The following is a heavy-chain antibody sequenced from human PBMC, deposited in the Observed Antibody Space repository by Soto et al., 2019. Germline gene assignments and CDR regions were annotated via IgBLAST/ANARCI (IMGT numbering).Heavy chain of an antibody. Sequence: QVQLVQSGAEVKKPGSSVKVSCKASGGTFSSYAISWVRQAPGQGLEWMGGIIPIFGTANYAQKFQGRVTLPADESTTTAYMELSSLRSEDTAVYYCARDSGGEPGYYYYGMDVWGQGTTVTVSS. J-gene: IGHJ6*02. CDR1: GGTFSSYA. V-gene: IGHV1-69*12. CDR3: ARDSGGEPGYYYYGMDV. D-gene: IGHD3-16*01. CDR2: IIPIFGTA.